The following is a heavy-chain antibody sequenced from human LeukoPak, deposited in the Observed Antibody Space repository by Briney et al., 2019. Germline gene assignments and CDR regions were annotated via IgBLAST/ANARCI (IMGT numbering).Heavy chain of an antibody. CDR2: INHSGST. V-gene: IGHV4-34*01. Sequence: PSETLSLTCAVYGGSLSGYYWSWIRQPPGKGLEWIGEINHSGSTNYNPSLKSRVTISVDTSKNQFSLKLSSVTAADTAVYYCARGDKRYYYDSSGYRWFDPWGQGTLVTVSS. D-gene: IGHD3-22*01. CDR3: ARGDKRYYYDSSGYRWFDP. J-gene: IGHJ5*02. CDR1: GGSLSGYY.